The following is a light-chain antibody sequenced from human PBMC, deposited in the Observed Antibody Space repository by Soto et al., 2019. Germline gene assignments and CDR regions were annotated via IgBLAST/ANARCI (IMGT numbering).Light chain of an antibody. CDR3: GTWDSTLSVWL. Sequence: QSVLPQPPSVSAAPGQKVTISCSGGSSNIGKNYVSWYQQLPGTAPKLLIYDENKRPSGIPDRFSGSKSGTSATLGITGLQTGDEADYYCGTWDSTLSVWLFGGGTKLTVL. CDR1: SSNIGKNY. V-gene: IGLV1-51*01. CDR2: DEN. J-gene: IGLJ3*02.